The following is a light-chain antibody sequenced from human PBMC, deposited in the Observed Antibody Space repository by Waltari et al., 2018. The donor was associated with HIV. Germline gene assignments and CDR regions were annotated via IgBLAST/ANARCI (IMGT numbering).Light chain of an antibody. Sequence: QSALAQPASVSGSTGQPTPFSCTGTCTHLGHYHYLSWYQKHPDRAPKVIIYQVKGRPAGVSYRFSGSKSGNTASLTISGIQAEDEADYYCSSYTTSSTYVFGRGTTVSVL. V-gene: IGLV2-14*01. CDR2: QVK. CDR3: SSYTTSSTYV. CDR1: CTHLGHYHY. J-gene: IGLJ1*01.